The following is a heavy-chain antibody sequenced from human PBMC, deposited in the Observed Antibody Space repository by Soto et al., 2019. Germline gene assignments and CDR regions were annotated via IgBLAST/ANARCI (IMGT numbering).Heavy chain of an antibody. V-gene: IGHV4-31*03. CDR2: IYYSGST. J-gene: IGHJ5*02. Sequence: SETLSLTCTVSGGSISSGGYYWSWIRQHPGKGLEWIGYIYYSGSTYYNPSLKSRVTISVDTSKNQFSLKLSSVTAADTAVYYCARAGDGSGSYYNQNWFDPWGQGTLVTVSS. CDR1: GGSISSGGYY. D-gene: IGHD3-10*01. CDR3: ARAGDGSGSYYNQNWFDP.